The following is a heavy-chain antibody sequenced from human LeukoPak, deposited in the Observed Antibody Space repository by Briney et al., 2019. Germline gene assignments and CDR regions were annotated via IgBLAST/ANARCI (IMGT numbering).Heavy chain of an antibody. D-gene: IGHD3-10*01. J-gene: IGHJ4*02. CDR2: IYHSGST. CDR1: GYSISSGYY. CDR3: ARDVWFGAGRTFDY. V-gene: IGHV4-38-2*02. Sequence: SETLSLTCTVSGYSISSGYYWGWIRQPPGKGLEWIGSIYHSGSTYYNPSLKSRVTISVDTSKNQFSLRLSSVTAADTAVYYCARDVWFGAGRTFDYWGQGTLVTVSS.